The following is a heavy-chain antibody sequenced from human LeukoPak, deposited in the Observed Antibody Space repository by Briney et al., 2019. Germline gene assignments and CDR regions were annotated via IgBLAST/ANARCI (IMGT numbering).Heavy chain of an antibody. CDR2: IIPILGIA. CDR3: ARDRTTDAMDV. J-gene: IGHJ6*02. D-gene: IGHD4-17*01. Sequence: GASVKVSCKASGGTYSSYSISWVRQAPGRGVEWRGGIIPILGIANYAQKFQGRVTMTADKSTSTAYMELSSLRSEDTAVYYCARDRTTDAMDVWGQGTTVTVSS. CDR1: GGTYSSYS. V-gene: IGHV1-69*10.